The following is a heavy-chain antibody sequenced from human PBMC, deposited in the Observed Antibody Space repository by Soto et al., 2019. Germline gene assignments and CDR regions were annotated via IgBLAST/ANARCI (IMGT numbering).Heavy chain of an antibody. V-gene: IGHV3-15*01. J-gene: IGHJ4*02. CDR1: GFTFNNAW. CDR2: MKSKSEGETT. D-gene: IGHD3-22*01. Sequence: GGSLRLSCAASGFTFNNAWMGWVRQAPGQGLEWVGHMKSKSEGETTDYAAPVKGRFTISRDDSKITVYLQMNSLTTEDTAVYYCTAQFYFDASGYSFDLWGQGTLVTVSS. CDR3: TAQFYFDASGYSFDL.